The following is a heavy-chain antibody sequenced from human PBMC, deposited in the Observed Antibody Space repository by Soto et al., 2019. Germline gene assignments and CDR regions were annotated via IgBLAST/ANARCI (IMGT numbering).Heavy chain of an antibody. CDR1: GFTFSSHW. CDR2: INSDGSST. D-gene: IGHD4-17*01. V-gene: IGHV3-74*01. Sequence: LRLSCAASGFTFSSHWMHLVRQVPRKGLVWVSRINSDGSSTSYADSVKGRFTISRDNARNTLYLQINSLRAEDTAVYYCAREYGDYVGEEYFQHWGQGTLVTVSS. J-gene: IGHJ1*01. CDR3: AREYGDYVGEEYFQH.